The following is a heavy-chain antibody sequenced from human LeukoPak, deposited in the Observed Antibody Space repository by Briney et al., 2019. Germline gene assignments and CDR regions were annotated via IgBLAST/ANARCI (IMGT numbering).Heavy chain of an antibody. CDR3: AKDREEYLDAFDI. J-gene: IGHJ3*02. Sequence: GGSLRLSCAASGFSFDDYAMHWVRQAPGKGLEWVSGINWNSGSIDYAESVKGRFTISRDNAKNSLYLQMNSLRAEDTALYYCAKDREEYLDAFDIWGQGTMVTVSS. CDR2: INWNSGSI. V-gene: IGHV3-9*01. D-gene: IGHD6-6*01. CDR1: GFSFDDYA.